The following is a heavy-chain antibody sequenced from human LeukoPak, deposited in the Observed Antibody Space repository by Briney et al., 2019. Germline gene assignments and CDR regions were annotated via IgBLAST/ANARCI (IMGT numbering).Heavy chain of an antibody. CDR2: ISADNGNT. D-gene: IGHD3-10*01. Sequence: ASVKVSCKASNYTFTNYGISWVRQAPGQGLEWMGSISADNGNTHYAQKLQDRVTMTTDTSTSTAYMELSSLRSEDTAVHYCARVVGFGENWFDPWGQGTLVTVSS. CDR1: NYTFTNYG. J-gene: IGHJ5*02. V-gene: IGHV1-18*01. CDR3: ARVVGFGENWFDP.